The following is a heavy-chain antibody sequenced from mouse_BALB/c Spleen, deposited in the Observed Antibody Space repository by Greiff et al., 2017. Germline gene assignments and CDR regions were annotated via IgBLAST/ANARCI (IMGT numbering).Heavy chain of an antibody. CDR3: AKGITTATSAWFAY. V-gene: IGHV2-5-1*01. Sequence: QVQLKESGPSLVQPSQSLSITCTVSGFSLTSYGVHWVRQSPGKGLEWLGVIWRGGSTDYNAAFMSRLSITKDNSKSQVFFKMNSLQADDTAIYYCAKGITTATSAWFAYWGQGTLVTVSA. CDR1: GFSLTSYG. J-gene: IGHJ3*01. CDR2: IWRGGST. D-gene: IGHD1-2*01.